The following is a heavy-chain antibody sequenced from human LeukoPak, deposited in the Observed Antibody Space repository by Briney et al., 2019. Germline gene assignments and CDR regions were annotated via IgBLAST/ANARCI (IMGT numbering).Heavy chain of an antibody. CDR1: GGSISSFY. D-gene: IGHD3-22*01. Sequence: SETLSLTCTVSGGSISSFYWSWIRQPPGMGLEWIGYSHGNGDTNYNPSLKSRVTISVGTSKNQCSLKLTSVTAADTAVYYCARHRAYDSGTYYRWFDPWGPGTLVTVSS. J-gene: IGHJ5*02. CDR3: ARHRAYDSGTYYRWFDP. V-gene: IGHV4-59*08. CDR2: SHGNGDT.